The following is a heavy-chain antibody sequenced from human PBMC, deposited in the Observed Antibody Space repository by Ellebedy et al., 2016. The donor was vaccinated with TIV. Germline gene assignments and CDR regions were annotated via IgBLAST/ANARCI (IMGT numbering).Heavy chain of an antibody. CDR1: GFTVSSNY. J-gene: IGHJ2*01. V-gene: IGHV3-53*01. CDR3: AKGLTGDRGGWGWYFDL. CDR2: ITTSGVSV. Sequence: GESLKISCAASGFTVSSNYMSWVRQAPGKGLGWVSGITTSGVSVYSGDSVKGRFSISRDTSKNTLYLQMNSLRVEDTAVYYCAKGLTGDRGGWGWYFDLWGRGTLVTVSS. D-gene: IGHD7-27*01.